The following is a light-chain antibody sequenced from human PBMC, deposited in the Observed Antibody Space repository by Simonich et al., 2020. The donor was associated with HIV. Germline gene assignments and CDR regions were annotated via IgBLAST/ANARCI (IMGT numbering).Light chain of an antibody. J-gene: IGKJ1*01. CDR1: QSVSSN. Sequence: EIVMTQSPATLSVSPGERATLSCRASQSVSSNLAWYQQKPGQAPRLLIYGASTRATGIPARFSGSGSGTDFTLTISSLQPEDFATYYCQQSYSPPRTFGQGTKVEIK. V-gene: IGKV3-15*01. CDR2: GAS. CDR3: QQSYSPPRT.